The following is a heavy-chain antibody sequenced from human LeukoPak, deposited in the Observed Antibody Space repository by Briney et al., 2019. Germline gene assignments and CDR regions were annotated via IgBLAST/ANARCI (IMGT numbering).Heavy chain of an antibody. Sequence: GESLKISCKGSGYDFTTYWIGWVRQMPGNGLEWMGIIYPGDSDTRYSPSFQGQVTISADKSISTAYLRWSSLRASDTAMYYCARRVGSYEYFDYWGQGTLVTVSS. J-gene: IGHJ4*02. CDR2: IYPGDSDT. CDR1: GYDFTTYW. D-gene: IGHD3-10*01. CDR3: ARRVGSYEYFDY. V-gene: IGHV5-51*01.